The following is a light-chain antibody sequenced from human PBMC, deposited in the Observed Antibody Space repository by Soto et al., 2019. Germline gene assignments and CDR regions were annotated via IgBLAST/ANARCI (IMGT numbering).Light chain of an antibody. Sequence: IVLTQSPATLSLSPGERATLSCRASQSIAGYLAWYQQKSGQAPRLLIYDSSNRATGIPARFSGSGSGTDFTLTVSSLEPEDFAVYYCQQYGSSQLTFGGGTKVEIK. V-gene: IGKV3-11*01. CDR3: QQYGSSQLT. J-gene: IGKJ4*01. CDR2: DSS. CDR1: QSIAGY.